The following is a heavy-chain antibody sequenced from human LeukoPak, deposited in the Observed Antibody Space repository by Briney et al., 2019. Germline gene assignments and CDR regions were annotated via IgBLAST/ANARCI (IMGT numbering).Heavy chain of an antibody. Sequence: ASVKVSCKASGGTFSSYAISWVGQAPGQGLEWMGGIIPIFGTANYAQKFQGRVTITADESTSTAYMELSSLRSEDTAVYYCARDVGIAAAGTRGYFDYWGQGTLVTVSS. CDR2: IIPIFGTA. CDR1: GGTFSSYA. CDR3: ARDVGIAAAGTRGYFDY. D-gene: IGHD6-13*01. J-gene: IGHJ4*02. V-gene: IGHV1-69*13.